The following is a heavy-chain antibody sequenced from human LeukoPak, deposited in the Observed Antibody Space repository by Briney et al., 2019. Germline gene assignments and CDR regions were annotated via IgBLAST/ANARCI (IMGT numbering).Heavy chain of an antibody. J-gene: IGHJ4*02. V-gene: IGHV4-34*01. CDR1: GGSFSGYY. Sequence: SETLSLTCAVYGGSFSGYYWSWIRQPPGKGLEWIGEINHSGSTNYNPSLKSRVTISVDTSKNQFSLKLSSVTAADTAVYYCAKDIRYSSSWHDYWGQGTLVTVSS. CDR2: INHSGST. D-gene: IGHD6-13*01. CDR3: AKDIRYSSSWHDY.